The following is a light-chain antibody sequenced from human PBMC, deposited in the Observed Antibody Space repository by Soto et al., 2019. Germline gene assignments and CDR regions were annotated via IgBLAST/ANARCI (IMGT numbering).Light chain of an antibody. J-gene: IGLJ1*01. CDR2: EVS. CDR1: SSDVGGYNY. Sequence: QSVLTQPASVSGSPGQSITISCTGTSSDVGGYNYVSWYQQHPGKAPKLMIYEVSNRPSGVSNRFSGSKSGNTASLTISGLQAEDEADYYCCSYAGSYTLGVFGTGTKLTVL. V-gene: IGLV2-14*01. CDR3: CSYAGSYTLGV.